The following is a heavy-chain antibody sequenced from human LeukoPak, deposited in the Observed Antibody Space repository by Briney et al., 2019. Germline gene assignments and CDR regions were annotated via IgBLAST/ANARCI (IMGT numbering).Heavy chain of an antibody. D-gene: IGHD6-13*01. V-gene: IGHV1-69*06. J-gene: IGHJ4*02. CDR2: IIPIFGTA. CDR1: GGTFSSYA. CDR3: AADSSWFLHLFDYWGQGTLVT. Sequence: SVKVSCKASGGTFSSYAISWVRQAPGQGLEWMGGIIPIFGTANYAQKFQGRVTITADKSTSTAYMELSSMRSEDTAVYYCAADSSWFLHLFDYWGQGTLVTWGQGTLVTVSS.